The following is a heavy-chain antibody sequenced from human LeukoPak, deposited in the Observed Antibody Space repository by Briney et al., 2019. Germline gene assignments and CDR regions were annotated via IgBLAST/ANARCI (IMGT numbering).Heavy chain of an antibody. CDR1: GFTFSSYA. CDR2: ISYDGSNK. D-gene: IGHD6-19*01. Sequence: VGSLRLSCAASGFTFSSYAMHWVRQAPGKGLEWVAVISYDGSNKYYADSVKGRFTISRDNSKNTLYLQMNSLRAEDTAVYYCARVEVRIAVAGSYDYWGQGTLVTVSS. CDR3: ARVEVRIAVAGSYDY. J-gene: IGHJ4*02. V-gene: IGHV3-30*04.